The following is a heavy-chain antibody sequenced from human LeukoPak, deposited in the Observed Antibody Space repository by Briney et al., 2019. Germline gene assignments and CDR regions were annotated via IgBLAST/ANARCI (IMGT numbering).Heavy chain of an antibody. CDR3: ARDQYDTWSRRGNFDS. V-gene: IGHV3-7*03. CDR1: GFTFGKYW. CDR2: IKLDGSEK. J-gene: IGHJ4*02. D-gene: IGHD3-3*01. Sequence: GGPLRLSCVASGFTFGKYWMSWVRQAPGKGLEWVANIKLDGSEKNYVDSVKGRFTISRDNTKNSLYLQMNSLRAEDTAVFYCARDQYDTWSRRGNFDSWGQGTLVIVSS.